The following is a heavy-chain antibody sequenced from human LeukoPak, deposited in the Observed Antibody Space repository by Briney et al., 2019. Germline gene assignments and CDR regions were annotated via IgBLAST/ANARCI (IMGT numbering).Heavy chain of an antibody. D-gene: IGHD2-15*01. Sequence: SETLSLTCAVYGGSFSGYYWSWIRQPPGKGLEWIGEINHSGSTNYNSSHKSRVTISVDTSKNQFSLKLSSVTAADTAVDYCARVEGSCRGAGCYPFSFDDWGQGNLVTVSS. CDR3: ARVEGSCRGAGCYPFSFDD. V-gene: IGHV4-34*01. CDR2: INHSGST. CDR1: GGSFSGYY. J-gene: IGHJ4*02.